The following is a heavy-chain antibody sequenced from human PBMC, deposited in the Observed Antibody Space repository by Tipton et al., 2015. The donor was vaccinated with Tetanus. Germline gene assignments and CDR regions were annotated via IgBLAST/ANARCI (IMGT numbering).Heavy chain of an antibody. CDR1: GFTVSTSH. V-gene: IGHV3-53*01. Sequence: SLRLSCAASGFTVSTSHMTWVRQAPGKGLEWVSIIYTGGTTTYADSVKGRFTISRDNSKNTLYLQMSSLRAEDTALYYCAKAPRPLPLAGTPPDDYYYMDVWGKGTTVTVSS. CDR3: AKAPRPLPLAGTPPDDYYYMDV. CDR2: IYTGGTT. J-gene: IGHJ6*03. D-gene: IGHD6-19*01.